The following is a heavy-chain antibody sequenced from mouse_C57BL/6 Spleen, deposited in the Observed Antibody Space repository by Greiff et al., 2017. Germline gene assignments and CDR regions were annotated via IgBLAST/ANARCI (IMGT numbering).Heavy chain of an antibody. V-gene: IGHV1-69*01. D-gene: IGHD1-1*01. CDR2: IDPSDSYT. J-gene: IGHJ2*01. CDR3: AKGDYGNYFDD. CDR1: GYTFTSYW. Sequence: QVQLKQPGAELVMPGASVKLSCKASGYTFTSYWMHWVKQRPGQGLEWIGEIDPSDSYTNYNQKFKGKSTLTVDKSSSTAYMQLSSLTSEDSAVYYCAKGDYGNYFDDWGQGTTLTVSS.